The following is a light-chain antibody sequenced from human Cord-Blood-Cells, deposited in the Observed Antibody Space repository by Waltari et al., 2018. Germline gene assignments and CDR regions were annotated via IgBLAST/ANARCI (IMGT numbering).Light chain of an antibody. V-gene: IGLV2-14*03. CDR3: SSYTSSSTWV. CDR2: DVS. CDR1: SSDVGGYNY. Sequence: QSALTQPASVSGSPGQSITISCPGTSSDVGGYNYVPWYQQHPGKAPNLMIYDVSNRPSGFSNRFSGSKSGNTASLTISGLQAEDEADYYCSSYTSSSTWVFGGGTKLTVL. J-gene: IGLJ3*02.